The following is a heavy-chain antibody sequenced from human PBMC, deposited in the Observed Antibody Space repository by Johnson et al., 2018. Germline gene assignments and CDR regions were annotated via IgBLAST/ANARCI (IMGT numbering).Heavy chain of an antibody. CDR2: ISWNSGSI. V-gene: IGHV3-9*01. CDR3: AGAEGSPHYGMDV. D-gene: IGHD1-26*01. J-gene: IGHJ6*04. Sequence: VQLVQSGGGLVQPGRSLRLSCAASGFTFDDYAMHWVRQAPGKGLEWVSGISWNSGSIGYADSVKGRFTISRDNSKNTLYRQMNSLRAEETAVYYCAGAEGSPHYGMDVWGKWTTVTVSS. CDR1: GFTFDDYA.